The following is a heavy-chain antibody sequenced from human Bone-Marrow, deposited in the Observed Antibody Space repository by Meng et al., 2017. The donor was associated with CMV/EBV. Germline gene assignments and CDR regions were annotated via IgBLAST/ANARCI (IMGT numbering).Heavy chain of an antibody. J-gene: IGHJ4*02. CDR1: GYTFTSYG. D-gene: IGHD1-1*01. V-gene: IGHV1-18*01. Sequence: ASVKVSCKASGYTFTSYGFSWVRQAPGQGLECMGWISASHGNTNYAQKFQGRVTMTTDTSTSTAYMELRNLRSDDTAVYYCARDLGATGSDYWGQETLVTVSS. CDR3: ARDLGATGSDY. CDR2: ISASHGNT.